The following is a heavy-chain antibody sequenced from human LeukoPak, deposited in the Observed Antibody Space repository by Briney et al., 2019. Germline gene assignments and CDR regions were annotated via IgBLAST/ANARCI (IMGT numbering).Heavy chain of an antibody. CDR2: INPNSGAT. CDR3: AREVVASGFDY. V-gene: IGHV1-2*02. D-gene: IGHD2-15*01. CDR1: GYTLTGYY. J-gene: IGHJ4*02. Sequence: ASVKVSCKASGYTLTGYYMHWVRQAPGQGLEWVGWINPNSGATNYAQKFQGRVTMTRDTSISTAYMELSRLRSDDTAVYYCAREVVASGFDYWGQGTLVTVSS.